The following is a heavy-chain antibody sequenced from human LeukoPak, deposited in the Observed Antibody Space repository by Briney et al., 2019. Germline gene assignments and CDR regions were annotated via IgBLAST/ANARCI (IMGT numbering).Heavy chain of an antibody. V-gene: IGHV4-59*01. CDR2: IYYSGTT. CDR3: AREDPQTTVPEGMDV. CDR1: GGSISYYY. Sequence: SETLSLTCTVSGGSISYYYWSWIRQSPGKGLEWIGYIYYSGTTNYNPSLKSRVTISVDTSKNQFSLQLGSVTAADTAVYYCAREDPQTTVPEGMDVWGQGTTVTVSS. J-gene: IGHJ6*02. D-gene: IGHD4-17*01.